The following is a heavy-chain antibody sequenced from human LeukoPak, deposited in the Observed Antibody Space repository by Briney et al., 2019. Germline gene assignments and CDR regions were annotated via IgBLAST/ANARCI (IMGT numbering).Heavy chain of an antibody. CDR2: INHSGST. CDR3: ARGRESRYYDSN. V-gene: IGHV4-34*01. Sequence: SETLSLTCAVYGESLSGFYWNWIRQPPGKGLEWIGEINHSGSTNYNPSLKSRVTISVDTSKNQFSLKLSSVTAADTAVYYCARGRESRYYDSNWGQGTLVTVSS. CDR1: GESLSGFY. D-gene: IGHD3-22*01. J-gene: IGHJ4*02.